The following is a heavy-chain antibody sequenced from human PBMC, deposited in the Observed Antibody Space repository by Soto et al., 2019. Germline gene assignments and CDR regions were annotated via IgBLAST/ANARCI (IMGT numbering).Heavy chain of an antibody. V-gene: IGHV4-59*01. CDR3: ASYIEGGGGRGY. Sequence: QVQLQESGPGLVKPSETLSLTCTVSGGSITGYHWSWIRQPPGKGLEWIGYTHVSGITNYNPSLQSRVTISVDTSKNHFSMKLSSVTASDTAVYYCASYIEGGGGRGYWGQGHLLTVSS. CDR2: THVSGIT. J-gene: IGHJ4*02. CDR1: GGSITGYH. D-gene: IGHD1-26*01.